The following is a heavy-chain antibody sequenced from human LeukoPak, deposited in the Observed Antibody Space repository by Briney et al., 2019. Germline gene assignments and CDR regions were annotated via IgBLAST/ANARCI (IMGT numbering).Heavy chain of an antibody. J-gene: IGHJ4*02. D-gene: IGHD4/OR15-4a*01. CDR2: IYSGST. V-gene: IGHV3-53*01. Sequence: GGSLRLSCAASGFTFSSHTMSWVRQAPGKGLEWVSFIYSGSTHYSDSVKGRFTISRDNSKNTLYLQMNSLRAEDTAVYYCARRAGAYSHPYDYWGQGTLVTVSS. CDR1: GFTFSSHT. CDR3: ARRAGAYSHPYDY.